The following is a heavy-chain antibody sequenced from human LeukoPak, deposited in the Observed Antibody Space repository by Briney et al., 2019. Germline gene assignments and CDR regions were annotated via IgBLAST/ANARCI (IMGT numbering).Heavy chain of an antibody. CDR3: ARESPRQQLEDY. CDR2: ISWNSGSI. D-gene: IGHD6-6*01. J-gene: IGHJ4*02. V-gene: IGHV3-9*01. CDR1: GFTFDDYA. Sequence: PGGSLRLSCAASGFTFDDYAMHWVRQAPGKGLEWVSGISWNSGSIGYADSVKGRFTISRDNAKNSLYLQMNSLRAEDTAVYYCARESPRQQLEDYWGQGTLVTVSS.